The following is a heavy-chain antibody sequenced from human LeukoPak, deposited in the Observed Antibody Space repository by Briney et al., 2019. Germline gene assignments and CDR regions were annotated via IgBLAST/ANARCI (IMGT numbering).Heavy chain of an antibody. D-gene: IGHD3-10*01. V-gene: IGHV3-33*01. CDR3: AREMGFGEFYFDY. CDR2: IWYDGSNK. Sequence: GGSLRLSCAASGFTFSSYGMHWVRQAPGKGLEWVAVIWYDGSNKYYADSAKGRFTISRDNSKNTLYLQMNSLRAEDTAVYYCAREMGFGEFYFDYWGQGTLVTVSS. J-gene: IGHJ4*02. CDR1: GFTFSSYG.